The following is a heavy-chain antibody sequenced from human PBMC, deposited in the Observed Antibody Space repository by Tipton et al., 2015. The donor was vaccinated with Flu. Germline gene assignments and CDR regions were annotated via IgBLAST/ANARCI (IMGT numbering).Heavy chain of an antibody. J-gene: IGHJ4*02. CDR1: GFTFSGYC. CDR2: ISSDGDTT. V-gene: IGHV3-64*01. CDR3: ARGKGFLEWFVDY. D-gene: IGHD3-3*01. Sequence: SLRLSCAASGFTFSGYCLHWVRQAPGKGLEYVSAISSDGDTTYYANSVKGRFVISRDNSKNTLYLEMGSLRVEDMAVYYCARGKGFLEWFVDYWGQGTLVTVSS.